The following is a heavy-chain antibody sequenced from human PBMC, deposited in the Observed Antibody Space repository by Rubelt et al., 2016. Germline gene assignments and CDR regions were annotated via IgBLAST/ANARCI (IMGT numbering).Heavy chain of an antibody. D-gene: IGHD4-23*01. CDR1: GGSISSYY. J-gene: IGHJ5*02. CDR3: ARDYGGNPRGNWFDP. V-gene: IGHV4-59*01. Sequence: QVQLQESGPGLVKPSETLSLTCTVSGGSISSYYWSWIRQPPGKGLEWIGYIYYSGSTNYNPSLKSRVTISVDTSKNQFSLKLSSVTAADTAVYYCARDYGGNPRGNWFDPWGQGTLVTVSS. CDR2: IYYSGST.